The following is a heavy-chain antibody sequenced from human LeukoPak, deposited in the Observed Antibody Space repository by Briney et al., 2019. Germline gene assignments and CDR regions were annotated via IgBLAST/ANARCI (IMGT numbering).Heavy chain of an antibody. J-gene: IGHJ4*02. CDR1: GGSISSSSYY. CDR2: IYYSGST. CDR3: ATLRGLYGSGSYLWDLSGHYIDY. V-gene: IGHV4-39*07. Sequence: SETLSLTCAVSGGSISSSSYYWGWIRQPPGKGLEWIGSIYYSGSTYYNPSLKSRVTISVDTSKNQFSLKLSSVTAADTAVYYCATLRGLYGSGSYLWDLSGHYIDYWGQGTLVTVSS. D-gene: IGHD3-10*01.